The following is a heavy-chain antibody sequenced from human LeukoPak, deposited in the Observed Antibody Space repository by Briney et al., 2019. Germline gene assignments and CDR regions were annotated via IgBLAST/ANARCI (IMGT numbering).Heavy chain of an antibody. D-gene: IGHD1-26*01. Sequence: SETLSLTCTVTGGSFSTYYWSWIRQPPGKGLEWIGHFYYSGCANYNTSLKRRANISVATSRNQFSLKLTSVTAADTAVYYCARGQGGNYYLNYFDYWGQGALVTVSS. CDR1: GGSFSTYY. CDR3: ARGQGGNYYLNYFDY. V-gene: IGHV4-59*01. CDR2: FYYSGCA. J-gene: IGHJ4*02.